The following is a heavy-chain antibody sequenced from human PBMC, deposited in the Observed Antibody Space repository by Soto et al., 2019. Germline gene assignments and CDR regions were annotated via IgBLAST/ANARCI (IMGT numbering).Heavy chain of an antibody. CDR1: GVTFSSDE. J-gene: IGHJ6*02. Sequence: PGGSLRLSCAASGVTFSSDEMHWVRQAPGKGLEWVANIQQDGSEKYYVASVRGRFTISRDNAKNSLYLQMNSLRAEDTAVYYCARYGYYYGMDVWGQGTTVTVSS. D-gene: IGHD3-10*01. CDR2: IQQDGSEK. V-gene: IGHV3-7*03. CDR3: ARYGYYYGMDV.